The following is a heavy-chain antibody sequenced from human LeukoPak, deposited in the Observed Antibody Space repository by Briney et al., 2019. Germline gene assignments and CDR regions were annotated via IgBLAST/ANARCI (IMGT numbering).Heavy chain of an antibody. Sequence: SENLSLTCTVSGGSISSSGYYWSWIRQPPGKGLEWIGYIYHTGSTYYNPSLKSRVTISVDRSENQFSLKLNSVTAADTAVYYCAQELGQHFDYWGQGTLVTVSS. D-gene: IGHD7-27*01. CDR3: AQELGQHFDY. J-gene: IGHJ4*02. V-gene: IGHV4-30-2*01. CDR2: IYHTGST. CDR1: GGSISSSGYY.